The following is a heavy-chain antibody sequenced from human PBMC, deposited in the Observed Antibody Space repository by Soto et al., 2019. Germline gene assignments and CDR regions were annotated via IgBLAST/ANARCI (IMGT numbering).Heavy chain of an antibody. Sequence: QVQLVQSGAEVNKPGASVKVSCKASGYTFTSYVISCVRPAPGQGLDWMGWISAYNGNTTYAQKLQGRVTMTPATSTSTAYMELRSLRSDDTDVYYCARDDDFWSGYSPYYSYGMDVWGQGTTVTVSS. CDR3: ARDDDFWSGYSPYYSYGMDV. CDR1: GYTFTSYV. CDR2: ISAYNGNT. V-gene: IGHV1-18*01. J-gene: IGHJ6*02. D-gene: IGHD3-3*01.